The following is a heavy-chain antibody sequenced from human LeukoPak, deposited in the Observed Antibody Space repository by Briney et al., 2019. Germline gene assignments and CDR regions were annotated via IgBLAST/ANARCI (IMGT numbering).Heavy chain of an antibody. J-gene: IGHJ5*02. V-gene: IGHV3-21*01. Sequence: RPGGSLRLSCAASGFTFSSYSMNWVRQAPGKGLEWVSSISSSSSYIYYADSVKGRFTISRDNAKNSLYLQMNSLRAEDTAVYYCARDVMVRGVILNWFDPWGQGTLVTVSS. D-gene: IGHD3-10*01. CDR3: ARDVMVRGVILNWFDP. CDR1: GFTFSSYS. CDR2: ISSSSSYI.